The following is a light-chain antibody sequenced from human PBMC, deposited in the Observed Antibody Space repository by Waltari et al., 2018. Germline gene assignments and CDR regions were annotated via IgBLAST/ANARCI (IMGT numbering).Light chain of an antibody. J-gene: IGKJ2*01. CDR3: QQSYIAPFT. V-gene: IGKV1-39*01. Sequence: DIQMIQSQSSLSASVGERVTITCRASQSISGHMNWYQQKLGKAPTLLIYGASNLQSGVSSRFSGSESESDFTLTISRLQPEDFATYYCQQSYIAPFTFGLGTKLE. CDR1: QSISGH. CDR2: GAS.